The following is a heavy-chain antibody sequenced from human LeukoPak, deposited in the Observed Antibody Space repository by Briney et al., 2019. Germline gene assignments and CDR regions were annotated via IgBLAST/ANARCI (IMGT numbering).Heavy chain of an antibody. CDR3: AKEVGYYGSGDFDY. D-gene: IGHD3-10*01. CDR2: ISGSGGTT. CDR1: GFTFSNYA. J-gene: IGHJ4*02. Sequence: GGSLRLSCAASGFTFSNYAMNWVRQAPGKGLEWVSTISGSGGTTYYADSVKGRFTISRDNSKNTLYLQMNSLRAEDTAVYYCAKEVGYYGSGDFDYWGQGTLVTVSS. V-gene: IGHV3-23*01.